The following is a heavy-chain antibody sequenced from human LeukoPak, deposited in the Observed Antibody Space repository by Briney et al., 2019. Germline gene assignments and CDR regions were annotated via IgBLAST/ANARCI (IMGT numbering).Heavy chain of an antibody. V-gene: IGHV3-21*01. Sequence: GGSLRLSCAASGFTFSSYSMNWVRQAPGKGLEWVSSISSSSSYIYYADSVKGRFTISRDNAKNTLYLQMNSLRAEDTAVYYCARGDRGTFDYWGQGTLVTVSS. D-gene: IGHD3-10*01. J-gene: IGHJ4*02. CDR1: GFTFSSYS. CDR2: ISSSSSYI. CDR3: ARGDRGTFDY.